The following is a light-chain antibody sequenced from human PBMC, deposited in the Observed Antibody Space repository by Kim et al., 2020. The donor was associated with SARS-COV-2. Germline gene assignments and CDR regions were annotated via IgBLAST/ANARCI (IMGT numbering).Light chain of an antibody. CDR1: QSISSW. CDR2: DAS. CDR3: QQYNSYWT. Sequence: QSPSTLSASVGDRVTITCRASQSISSWLAWYQQKPGKAPKLLIYDASSLESGVPSRFSGSGSGTEFTLTISSLQPDDFATYYCQQYNSYWTFGQGTKVDIK. J-gene: IGKJ1*01. V-gene: IGKV1-5*01.